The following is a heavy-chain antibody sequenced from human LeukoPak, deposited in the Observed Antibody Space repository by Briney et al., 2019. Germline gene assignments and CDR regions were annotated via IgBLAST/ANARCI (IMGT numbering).Heavy chain of an antibody. CDR2: ISWNSGSI. CDR1: GFTFGTYW. J-gene: IGHJ4*02. V-gene: IGHV3-9*01. CDR3: AKALEIGYCSGDSCYYFDY. D-gene: IGHD2-15*01. Sequence: GGSLRLSCGASGFTFGTYWMHWVRQAPGKGLEWVSGISWNSGSIGYADSVKGRFTISRDNAKNSLYLQMNSLRAEDTALYYCAKALEIGYCSGDSCYYFDYWGQGTLVTVSS.